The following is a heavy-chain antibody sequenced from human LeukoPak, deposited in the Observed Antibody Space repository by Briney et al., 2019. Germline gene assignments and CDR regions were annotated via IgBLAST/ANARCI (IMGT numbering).Heavy chain of an antibody. D-gene: IGHD2-2*01. V-gene: IGHV3-74*01. Sequence: GGSLRLSCAASGFTFSSYWMHWVRQAPGKGLVWVSRINSDGSSTSYADSVKGRFTISRDNAKNTLYLQMNSLRAEDTAVYYCARGRTGYQLLPTKKDYSYYYVDVWDKGTTVTVSS. CDR3: ARGRTGYQLLPTKKDYSYYYVDV. J-gene: IGHJ6*03. CDR2: INSDGSST. CDR1: GFTFSSYW.